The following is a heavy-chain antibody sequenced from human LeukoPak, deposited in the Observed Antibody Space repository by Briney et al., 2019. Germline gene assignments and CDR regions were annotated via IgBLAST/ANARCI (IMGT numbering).Heavy chain of an antibody. CDR3: ARGGATTLFDY. D-gene: IGHD1-26*01. CDR1: GFTFSSYA. CDR2: ITSNGDKT. V-gene: IGHV3-64*01. J-gene: IGHJ4*02. Sequence: AGGSLRLSCAASGFTFSSYAMHWVRQAPGKGLEYVSAITSNGDKTYYGNSVKGRFTISRDNSKNPLYLQMGSLSIEDVAVYYCARGGATTLFDYWGQGTLVTVSS.